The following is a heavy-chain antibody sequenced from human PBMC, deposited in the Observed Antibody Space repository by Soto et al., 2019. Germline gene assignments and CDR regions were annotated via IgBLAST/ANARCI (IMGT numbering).Heavy chain of an antibody. J-gene: IGHJ3*02. CDR1: GGSISSYY. D-gene: IGHD3-10*01. CDR2: IYYSGST. V-gene: IGHV4-59*01. CDR3: ARGGGLLLWFGELFPGGAFDI. Sequence: SETLSLTCTVSGGSISSYYWSWIRQPPGKGLEWIGYIYYSGSTNYNPSLKSRVTISVDTSKIQFSLKLSSVTAADTAVYYCARGGGLLLWFGELFPGGAFDIWGQGTMVTVS.